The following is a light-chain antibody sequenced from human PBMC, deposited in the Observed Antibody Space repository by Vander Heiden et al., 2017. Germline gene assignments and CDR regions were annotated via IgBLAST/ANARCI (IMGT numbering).Light chain of an antibody. V-gene: IGKV1-39*01. CDR3: QQSYRTPHT. J-gene: IGKJ2*01. Sequence: DTQMTQPPFSLSASVGDRVTITCRASQSISSYLNWYQQKPGKAPKLLIYAASSLQSGVPSRFSGSGSGTDFTLTISSLQPEDFATYYCQQSYRTPHTFGQGTKLEIK. CDR1: QSISSY. CDR2: AAS.